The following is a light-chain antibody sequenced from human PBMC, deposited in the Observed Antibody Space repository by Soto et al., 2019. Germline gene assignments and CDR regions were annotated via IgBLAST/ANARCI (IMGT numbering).Light chain of an antibody. CDR3: QRSYITPYT. CDR2: AAS. Sequence: DIQMTQSPYSLSASVGDTVTITCRASQSISVHLNWYQQKPGKVPKLLIYAASNLQSGVPSSFSGSGSETDFALTISSLQPEDFATYYCQRSYITPYTFGQGTKLQIK. CDR1: QSISVH. V-gene: IGKV1-39*01. J-gene: IGKJ2*01.